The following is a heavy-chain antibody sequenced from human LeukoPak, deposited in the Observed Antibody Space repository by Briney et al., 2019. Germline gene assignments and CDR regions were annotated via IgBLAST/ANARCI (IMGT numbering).Heavy chain of an antibody. J-gene: IGHJ4*02. Sequence: GGSLRLPCAASGFTFYNYTMTWVRQAPGKGLEWVSTISGSGGATYYADSVKGRFTISRDNSKNTLFLHTNSLRVEDTALYYCAKLKGIATMTDWGQGTLVTVSS. CDR3: AKLKGIATMTD. CDR2: ISGSGGAT. D-gene: IGHD4-17*01. CDR1: GFTFYNYT. V-gene: IGHV3-23*01.